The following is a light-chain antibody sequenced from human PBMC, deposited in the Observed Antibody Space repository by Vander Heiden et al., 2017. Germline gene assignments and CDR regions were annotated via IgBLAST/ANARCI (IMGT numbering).Light chain of an antibody. Sequence: QSALTQPASVSGSLGQSVTISCTGTGSDIGEHNYVSWFQQHHPGKAPKLLIFEVIHRPAGVSSRFSASKSGNAASLTISGLQAEDEADYYCSSYSSPNTLVFGGGTKLTVL. CDR1: GSDIGEHNY. J-gene: IGLJ3*02. CDR2: EVI. CDR3: SSYSSPNTLV. V-gene: IGLV2-14*01.